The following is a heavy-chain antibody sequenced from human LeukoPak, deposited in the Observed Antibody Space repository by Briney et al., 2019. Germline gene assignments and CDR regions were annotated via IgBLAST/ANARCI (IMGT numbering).Heavy chain of an antibody. V-gene: IGHV4-34*01. CDR2: INHSGST. CDR1: GGSFSGYY. D-gene: IGHD6-13*01. Sequence: PSETLSLTCAVYGGSFSGYYWSWIRQPPGKGLEWIGEINHSGSTNYNPSLKSRVTISVDTSKNQFSLKLSSVTAADTAVYYCARGVTQLVQYYYYYYYMDVWGKGTTVTVSS. J-gene: IGHJ6*03. CDR3: ARGVTQLVQYYYYYYYMDV.